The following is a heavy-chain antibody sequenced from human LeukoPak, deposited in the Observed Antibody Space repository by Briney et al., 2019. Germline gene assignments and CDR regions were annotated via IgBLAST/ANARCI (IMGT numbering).Heavy chain of an antibody. J-gene: IGHJ5*02. CDR3: ARSDPRDPPWFDP. Sequence: GGSLRLSCAASGFTVSSNYMSWVRQAPGKGLGWVSVIYSGGSTYYADSVKGRFTISRDNSKNTLYLQMNSLRAEDTAVYYCARSDPRDPPWFDPWGQGTLVTVSS. V-gene: IGHV3-53*01. CDR2: IYSGGST. CDR1: GFTVSSNY.